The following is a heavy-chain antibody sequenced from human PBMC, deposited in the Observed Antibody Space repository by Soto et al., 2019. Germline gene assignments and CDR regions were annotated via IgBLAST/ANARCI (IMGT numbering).Heavy chain of an antibody. J-gene: IGHJ5*02. Sequence: GGSLRLSCAASGFTFSSYSMNWVRQAPGKGLEWVSSISSSSSYIYYADSVKGRFTISRDNAKNSLYLQMNSLRAEDTAVYYCARGDFGVAPSIWFDPWGQGTLVTVSS. D-gene: IGHD3-3*01. CDR3: ARGDFGVAPSIWFDP. CDR1: GFTFSSYS. CDR2: ISSSSSYI. V-gene: IGHV3-21*01.